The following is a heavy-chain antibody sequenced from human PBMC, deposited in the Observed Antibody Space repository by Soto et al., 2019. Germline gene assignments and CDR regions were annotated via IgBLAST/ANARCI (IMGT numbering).Heavy chain of an antibody. D-gene: IGHD3-3*01. J-gene: IGHJ6*02. CDR2: ISTDNGNT. Sequence: QVQLVQSGAEVKKPGASVKVSCKASGYTFTNSGINWVRQAPGQGLEWMGWISTDNGNTNYAQHLQGRVRMTTDTSPSTAYMDRRSLRSDDTAVYYCAREQGITTFGVYSMYYYGMDVWGQGTTVTVSS. CDR1: GYTFTNSG. V-gene: IGHV1-18*01. CDR3: AREQGITTFGVYSMYYYGMDV.